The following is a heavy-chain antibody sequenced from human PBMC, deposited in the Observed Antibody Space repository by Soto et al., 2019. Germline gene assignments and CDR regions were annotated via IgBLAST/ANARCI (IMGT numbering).Heavy chain of an antibody. Sequence: WASVKVSCKASGYTFTSYAMHWARQAPGQRLEWMGWINAGNGNTKYSQKFQGRVTITRDTSASTAYMELSSLRSEDTAVYYCARSHCSGGSCPAGYWGQGTLVTVSS. V-gene: IGHV1-3*01. CDR3: ARSHCSGGSCPAGY. CDR2: INAGNGNT. CDR1: GYTFTSYA. D-gene: IGHD2-15*01. J-gene: IGHJ4*02.